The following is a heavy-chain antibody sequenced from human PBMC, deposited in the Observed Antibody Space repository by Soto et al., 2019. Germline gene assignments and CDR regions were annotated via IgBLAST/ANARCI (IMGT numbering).Heavy chain of an antibody. J-gene: IGHJ4*02. V-gene: IGHV3-23*01. CDR2: ITGSGSIT. CDR3: AKTLLAGPLVNRLYFDS. D-gene: IGHD6-6*01. Sequence: GGSLRLSCAASGLTFSVYVMNWVRQAPGKGLEWVSSITGSGSITYYADSVKGRFTVSRDNSKNTLNLQMNSLRAEDTAVYYCAKTLLAGPLVNRLYFDSWGQGTLVTVSS. CDR1: GLTFSVYV.